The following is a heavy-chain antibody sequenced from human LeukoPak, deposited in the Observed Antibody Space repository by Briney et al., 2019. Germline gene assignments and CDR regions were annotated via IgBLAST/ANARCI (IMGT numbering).Heavy chain of an antibody. CDR1: GFTFSSYA. CDR2: ISYDGSNK. D-gene: IGHD6-13*01. J-gene: IGHJ4*02. Sequence: GGSLRLSCAASGFTFSSYAMHWVRQAPGKGLEWVAVISYDGSNKYYADSVKGRFTISRDNSKNTLYLQMNSLRAEDTAVYYCARSAPGQQLNYWGQGTLVTVSS. V-gene: IGHV3-30*04. CDR3: ARSAPGQQLNY.